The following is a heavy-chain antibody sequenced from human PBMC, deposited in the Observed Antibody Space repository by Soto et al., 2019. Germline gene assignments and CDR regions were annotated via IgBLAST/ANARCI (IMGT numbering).Heavy chain of an antibody. CDR3: ARSVSAVPARRQFDY. D-gene: IGHD2-2*01. CDR2: INPDSGVT. CDR1: GYSFSVYY. V-gene: IGHV1-2*02. J-gene: IGHJ4*02. Sequence: ASVKVSCKASGYSFSVYYMNWVRQAPGQGLEWMGWINPDSGVTKSAAKFQGRVTMTRDTSISTVYMDLSGLTSDDSAVYYCARSVSAVPARRQFDYWGQGTQVTVSS.